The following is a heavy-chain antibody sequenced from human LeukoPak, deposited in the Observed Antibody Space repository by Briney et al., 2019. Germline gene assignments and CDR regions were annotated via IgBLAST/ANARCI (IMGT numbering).Heavy chain of an antibody. Sequence: GASVKVSCKASGYTFTGYYMHWVRQAPGQGLEWMGWINPNSGGTNYAQKFQGRVTMTEDTSTDTAYMELSSLRSEDTAFYYCATGSWVFLTGYSYFDYWGQGTLVTVSS. CDR3: ATGSWVFLTGYSYFDY. D-gene: IGHD3-9*01. J-gene: IGHJ4*02. V-gene: IGHV1-2*02. CDR1: GYTFTGYY. CDR2: INPNSGGT.